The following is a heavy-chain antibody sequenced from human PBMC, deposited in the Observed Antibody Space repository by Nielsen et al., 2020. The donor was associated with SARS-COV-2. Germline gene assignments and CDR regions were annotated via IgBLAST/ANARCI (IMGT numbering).Heavy chain of an antibody. V-gene: IGHV3-7*01. CDR3: ARGLVGPGYYYYGMDV. Sequence: GESLKISCAASGFTFSSYWMSWVRQAPGKGLEWVANIKQDGSEKYFIDSVKGRFTISRDNAKNTLYLQMNSLRAEDTAVYYCARGLVGPGYYYYGMDVWGQGTTVTVSS. CDR2: IKQDGSEK. D-gene: IGHD2-2*01. J-gene: IGHJ6*02. CDR1: GFTFSSYW.